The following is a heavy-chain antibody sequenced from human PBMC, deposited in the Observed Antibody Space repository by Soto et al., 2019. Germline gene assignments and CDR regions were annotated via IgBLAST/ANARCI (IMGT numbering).Heavy chain of an antibody. Sequence: GGSLRLSCAASGFTVSSNYMSWVRQAPGKGLEWVSVIYSGGSTYYADSVKGRFTISRDNSKNTLYLQMNSLRAEDTAVYYCARERGYWSSTSTSCYYYYGMDVWGQGTPVTVSS. V-gene: IGHV3-66*01. CDR1: GFTVSSNY. D-gene: IGHD2-2*01. CDR3: ARERGYWSSTSTSCYYYYGMDV. CDR2: IYSGGST. J-gene: IGHJ6*02.